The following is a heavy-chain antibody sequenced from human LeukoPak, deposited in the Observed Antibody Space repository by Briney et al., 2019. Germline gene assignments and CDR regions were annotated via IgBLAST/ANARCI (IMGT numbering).Heavy chain of an antibody. CDR1: GGSISSSSHY. CDR3: ARSLNLDTYGSGSYYSN. V-gene: IGHV4-39*01. J-gene: IGHJ4*02. Sequence: SETLSLTCTVSGGSISSSSHYWGWIRQPPGKGLEWIGSMYYRGSTYHNPSLKSRVTISVDTSKNQFSLKLSSVTAADTAVYYCARSLNLDTYGSGSYYSNWGQGTLVTVSS. D-gene: IGHD3-10*01. CDR2: MYYRGST.